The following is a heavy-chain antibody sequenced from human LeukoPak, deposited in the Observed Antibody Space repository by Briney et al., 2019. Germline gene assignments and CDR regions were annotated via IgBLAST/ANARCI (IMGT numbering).Heavy chain of an antibody. CDR3: ARGGEYFDSSGYLDL. CDR1: GGSMSSYY. J-gene: IGHJ5*02. D-gene: IGHD3-22*01. CDR2: VYYSGST. V-gene: IGHV4-59*01. Sequence: TSETLSLTCTVSGGSMSSYYWSWIRQPPGKGLEWIGYVYYSGSTSYNPSLKSRVTISVDTSKNQFSLKLSSVTAADTAVYYCARGGEYFDSSGYLDLWGQGTLVTVSA.